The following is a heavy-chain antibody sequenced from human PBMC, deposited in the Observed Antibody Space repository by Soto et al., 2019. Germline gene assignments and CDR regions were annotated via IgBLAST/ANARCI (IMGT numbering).Heavy chain of an antibody. CDR1: GGSISSYC. D-gene: IGHD3-10*01. Sequence: QVQLQESGPGLVKPSETLSLTCTVSGGSISSYCWSWIRQPPGKGLEWIGYIYYSGSTYYNPSLKSRVTISVDTSKNQFSLKLSSVTAADTAVYYCAGSGSSPYYYYYGMDVWGQGTTVTVSS. V-gene: IGHV4-59*01. J-gene: IGHJ6*02. CDR3: AGSGSSPYYYYYGMDV. CDR2: IYYSGST.